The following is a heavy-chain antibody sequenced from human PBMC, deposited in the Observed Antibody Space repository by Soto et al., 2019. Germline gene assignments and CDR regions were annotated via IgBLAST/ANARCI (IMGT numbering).Heavy chain of an antibody. CDR2: IYYSGST. CDR1: GGSITSDNYS. Sequence: KTSETLSLTCTASGGSITSDNYSWTWIRQPPGKGLEWIGYIYYSGSTYYNPSLKSRVTISVDKAKNQLSLRLSSVTAADTAVYYCARAQLVGYYFDSWGQGTLVTVSS. D-gene: IGHD2-2*01. J-gene: IGHJ4*02. V-gene: IGHV4-30-4*08. CDR3: ARAQLVGYYFDS.